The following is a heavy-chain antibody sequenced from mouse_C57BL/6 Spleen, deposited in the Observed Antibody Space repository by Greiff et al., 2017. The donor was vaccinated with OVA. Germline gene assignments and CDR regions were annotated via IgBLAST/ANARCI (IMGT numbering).Heavy chain of an antibody. J-gene: IGHJ4*01. V-gene: IGHV5-17*01. Sequence: EVKLMESGGGLVKPGGSLKLSCAASGFTFSDYGMHWVRQDPEKGLEWVAYISSGSSTIYYADTVKGRFTISRDNAKNTLFLQMTILRSEDTALYYCARRSNYYAMDYWGQGTSVTVSS. CDR2: ISSGSSTI. CDR1: GFTFSDYG. CDR3: ARRSNYYAMDY.